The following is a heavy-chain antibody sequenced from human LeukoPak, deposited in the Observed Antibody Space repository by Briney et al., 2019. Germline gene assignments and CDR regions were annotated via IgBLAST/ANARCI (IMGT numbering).Heavy chain of an antibody. CDR1: GGSINSYY. J-gene: IGHJ5*02. D-gene: IGHD2-2*01. Sequence: SETLSLTCTVSGGSINSYYWSWIRQPPGKGLEWIGEINHSGSTNYNPSLKSRVTISVDTSKNQFSLKLSSVTAADTAVYYCARTPGRYCSSTSCSRYWFDPWGQGTLVTVSS. CDR2: INHSGST. CDR3: ARTPGRYCSSTSCSRYWFDP. V-gene: IGHV4-34*01.